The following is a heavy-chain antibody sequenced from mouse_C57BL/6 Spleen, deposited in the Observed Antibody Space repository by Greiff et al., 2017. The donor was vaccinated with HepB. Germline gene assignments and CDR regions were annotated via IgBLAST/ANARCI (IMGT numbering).Heavy chain of an antibody. V-gene: IGHV1-76*01. CDR1: GYTFTDYY. D-gene: IGHD3-2*02. Sequence: VQLQQSGAELVRPGASVKLSCKASGYTFTDYYINWVKQRPGQGLEWIARIYPGSGNTYYNEKFKGKATLTAEKSSSTAYMQLSSLTSEDSAVYFCARGGAQATFAYWGQGTLVTVSA. CDR3: ARGGAQATFAY. CDR2: IYPGSGNT. J-gene: IGHJ3*01.